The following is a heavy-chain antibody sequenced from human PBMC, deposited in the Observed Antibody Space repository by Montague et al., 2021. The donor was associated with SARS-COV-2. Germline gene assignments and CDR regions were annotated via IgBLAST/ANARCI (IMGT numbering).Heavy chain of an antibody. Sequence: RLSWSVSGFTFSSYDMHWVRQATGKGLEWVSAIGTAGDTYYPGSVKGRFTISRENAKNSLYLQMNSLRAGDTAVYYCARDPGTVTSSWYFDLWGRGTLVTVSS. J-gene: IGHJ2*01. D-gene: IGHD4-17*01. V-gene: IGHV3-13*01. CDR1: GFTFSSYD. CDR2: IGTAGDT. CDR3: ARDPGTVTSSWYFDL.